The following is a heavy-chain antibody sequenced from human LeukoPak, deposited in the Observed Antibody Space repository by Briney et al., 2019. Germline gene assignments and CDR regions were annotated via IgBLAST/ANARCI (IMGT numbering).Heavy chain of an antibody. CDR1: GFTVSSNY. V-gene: IGHV3-21*01. D-gene: IGHD6-13*01. J-gene: IGHJ4*02. CDR3: ARDCPRLSSCPDWSDY. CDR2: ISSSSSYI. Sequence: PGGSLRLSCAASGFTVSSNYMSWVRQPPGKGLEWVSSISSSSSYIYYADSVKGRFTISRDNAKNSLYLQMNSLRAEDTAVYYCARDCPRLSSCPDWSDYWGQGTLVTVSS.